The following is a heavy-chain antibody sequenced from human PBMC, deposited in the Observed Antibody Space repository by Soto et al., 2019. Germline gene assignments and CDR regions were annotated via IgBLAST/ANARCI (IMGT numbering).Heavy chain of an antibody. V-gene: IGHV4-39*07. CDR1: NDSIRSGTYY. Sequence: SETLSLTCTVSNDSIRSGTYYWAWIRQPPGRGLEWIGRVFSSVSATYNPSLKSRVSISMDTPENRISLKLDSVTAADAGVYFCARDGMTTGDTWGPGTLVTVSS. CDR3: ARDGMTTGDT. CDR2: VFSSVSA. J-gene: IGHJ4*02. D-gene: IGHD2-21*02.